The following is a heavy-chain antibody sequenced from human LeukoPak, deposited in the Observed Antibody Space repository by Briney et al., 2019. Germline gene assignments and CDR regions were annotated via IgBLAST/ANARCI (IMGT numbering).Heavy chain of an antibody. Sequence: GVSLRLSCAASGFTFSAYSMNWVRQAPGKGLEWVSSISSGSRYIYYADSVKGRFTISRDNAKDSLYLQMNSLRAEDTAVYYCAKCSGGNCYHSDDHWGQGTLVTVSP. CDR1: GFTFSAYS. CDR3: AKCSGGNCYHSDDH. CDR2: ISSGSRYI. J-gene: IGHJ5*02. D-gene: IGHD2-15*01. V-gene: IGHV3-21*01.